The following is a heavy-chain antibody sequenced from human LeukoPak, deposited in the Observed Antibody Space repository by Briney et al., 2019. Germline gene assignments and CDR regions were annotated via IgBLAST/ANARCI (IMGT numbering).Heavy chain of an antibody. Sequence: GGSLRLSFAASGXTFSSFGMHWVRQAPGKGLEWVVVIWYDASNKYYADSVKGRFTISRDNSKNTLFLQMNSLRDDDTAVYYCVRGVGVSRFNYFDPWGQGTLVIVSS. CDR3: VRGVGVSRFNYFDP. D-gene: IGHD6-13*01. V-gene: IGHV3-33*01. J-gene: IGHJ5*02. CDR2: IWYDASNK. CDR1: GXTFSSFG.